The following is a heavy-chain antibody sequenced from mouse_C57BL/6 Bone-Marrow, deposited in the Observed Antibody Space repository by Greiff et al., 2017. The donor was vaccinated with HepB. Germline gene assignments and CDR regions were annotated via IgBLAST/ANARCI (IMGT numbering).Heavy chain of an antibody. CDR1: GYTFTDYN. Sequence: VQLQQSGPELVKPGASVKMSCKASGYTFTDYNMHWVKQSHGKSLEWIGYINPNNGGTSYNQKFKGKATLTVNKSSSTAYMELRSLTSEDSAVYYCARSPPITTVVATNWDYAMDYWGQGTSVTVSS. CDR2: INPNNGGT. V-gene: IGHV1-22*01. D-gene: IGHD1-1*01. J-gene: IGHJ4*01. CDR3: ARSPPITTVVATNWDYAMDY.